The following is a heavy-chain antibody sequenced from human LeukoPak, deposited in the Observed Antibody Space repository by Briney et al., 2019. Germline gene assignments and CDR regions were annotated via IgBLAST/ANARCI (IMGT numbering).Heavy chain of an antibody. CDR2: IYYSGST. J-gene: IGHJ4*02. CDR3: ARGYCSSTSCYGDYYFDY. D-gene: IGHD2-2*01. V-gene: IGHV4-30-4*08. CDR1: GGSISSGDYY. Sequence: SQTLSLTCTVSGGSISSGDYYWNWIRQPPGKGLEWIGYIYYSGSTYYNPSLKSRVTISVDTSKNQFSLKLSSVTAADTAVYYCARGYCSSTSCYGDYYFDYWGQGTLVTVSS.